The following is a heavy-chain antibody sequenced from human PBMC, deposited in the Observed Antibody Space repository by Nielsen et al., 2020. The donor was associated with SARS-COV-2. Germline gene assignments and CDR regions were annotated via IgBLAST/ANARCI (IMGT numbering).Heavy chain of an antibody. CDR2: IYSGGST. D-gene: IGHD3-10*01. Sequence: GESLKISCAASGFTFSSYAMSWVRQAPGKGLEWVSVIYSGGSTYYADSVKGRFTISRHNSKNTLYLQMNSLRAEDTAVYYCASGDTMDVWGKGTTVTVSS. J-gene: IGHJ6*03. CDR3: ASGDTMDV. CDR1: GFTFSSYA. V-gene: IGHV3-53*04.